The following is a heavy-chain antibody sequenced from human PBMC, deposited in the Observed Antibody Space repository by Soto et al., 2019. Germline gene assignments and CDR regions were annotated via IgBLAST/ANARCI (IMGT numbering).Heavy chain of an antibody. J-gene: IGHJ4*02. CDR2: ISAYNGNT. V-gene: IGHV1-18*01. CDR1: GYTFTSYG. CDR3: TREPNYFDD. Sequence: QVQLVQSGAEVKKPGASVKVSCKASGYTFTSYGISWVRQAPGQGLEWMGWISAYNGNTNYAQKVQVRVTMTTDTATSTAYMELRSLRPGDTAGYYCTREPNYFDDRGQGILVTVSS.